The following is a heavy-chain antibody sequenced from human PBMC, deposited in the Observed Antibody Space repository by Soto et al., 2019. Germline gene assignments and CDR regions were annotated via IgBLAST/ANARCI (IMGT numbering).Heavy chain of an antibody. J-gene: IGHJ6*02. CDR3: ARDRPVGPFSYKGDDGMDV. CDR1: GGSIRDEYHY. D-gene: IGHD3-3*02. V-gene: IGHV4-30-4*01. Sequence: PSETLSLTCTISGGSIRDEYHYWSWVRQSPGKGLEWIGHIYCSGAKYLSEALEGRVTMSLDASKNQFSMHLRSVTAADTATYFCARDRPVGPFSYKGDDGMDVWGQGTTVTVS. CDR2: IYCSGAK.